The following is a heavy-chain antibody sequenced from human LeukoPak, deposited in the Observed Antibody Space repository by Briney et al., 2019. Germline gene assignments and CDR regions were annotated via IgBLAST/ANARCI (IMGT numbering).Heavy chain of an antibody. CDR3: ARGGARLSHQFDY. D-gene: IGHD5-12*01. V-gene: IGHV3-53*01. CDR1: GFTVSSNY. J-gene: IGHJ4*02. CDR2: IYSGGST. Sequence: GGSLRLSCAASGFTVSSNYMSWVRQAPGKGLEWVSVIYSGGSTYYADSVKGRFTISRDNSKNTLYLQMNSLRAEDTAVYYCARGGARLSHQFDYWGQGTLVTVSS.